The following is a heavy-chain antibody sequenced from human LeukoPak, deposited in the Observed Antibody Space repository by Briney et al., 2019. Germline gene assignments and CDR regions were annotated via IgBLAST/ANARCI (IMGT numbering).Heavy chain of an antibody. CDR2: IWYDGTSE. CDR3: AKGLYCSSTSCYFENYYYYYMDV. CDR1: GFTFSRYA. Sequence: GGSLRLSCEASGFTFSRYAIHWVRQAPGKGLEWVAVIWYDGTSEKYADSVKGRFTISRENSKNTLYLQMNSLRAEDTALYYCAKGLYCSSTSCYFENYYYYYMDVWGKGTTVTVSS. V-gene: IGHV3-33*06. D-gene: IGHD2-2*01. J-gene: IGHJ6*03.